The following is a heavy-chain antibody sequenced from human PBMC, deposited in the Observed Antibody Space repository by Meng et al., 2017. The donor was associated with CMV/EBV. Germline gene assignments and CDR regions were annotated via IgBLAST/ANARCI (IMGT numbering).Heavy chain of an antibody. D-gene: IGHD3-3*01. J-gene: IGHJ4*02. Sequence: SGVGQAAGRGMERSSRSGRGKERAYYADSVGGRFTISRDNSKNALYLQRDSLRVEDTAIYYCAKTQDAVRFLEWSGWGPTTNSDLESWGPGNLVTVSS. V-gene: IGHV3-23*01. CDR3: AKTQDAVRFLEWSGWGPTTNSDLES. CDR2: SGRGKERA.